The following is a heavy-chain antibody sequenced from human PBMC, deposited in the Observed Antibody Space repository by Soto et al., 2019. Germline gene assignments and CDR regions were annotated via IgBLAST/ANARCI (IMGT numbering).Heavy chain of an antibody. D-gene: IGHD4-17*01. CDR1: GFTFSSYG. J-gene: IGHJ4*02. CDR3: AKGASPPDSNDYLFDY. CDR2: ISYDGSNK. Sequence: GGSLRLSCAASGFTFSSYGMHWVRQAPGKGLEWVAVISYDGSNKYYADSVKGRFTISRDNSKNTLYLQMNSLRAEDTAVYYCAKGASPPDSNDYLFDYWGQGTLVTVSS. V-gene: IGHV3-30*18.